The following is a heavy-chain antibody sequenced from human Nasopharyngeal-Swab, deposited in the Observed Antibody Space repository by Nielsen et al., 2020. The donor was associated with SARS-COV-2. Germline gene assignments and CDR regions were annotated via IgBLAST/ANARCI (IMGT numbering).Heavy chain of an antibody. CDR1: GFTFSSYS. D-gene: IGHD6-13*01. CDR3: ARLGWIAAAGTGKSD. CDR2: ISSSSSYI. V-gene: IGHV3-21*01. J-gene: IGHJ4*02. Sequence: GESLKISYAASGFTFSSYSMNWVRQAPGKGLEWVSSISSSSSYIYYADSVKGRFTISRDNAKNSLYLQMNSLRAEDTAVYYCARLGWIAAAGTGKSDWGQGTLVTVSS.